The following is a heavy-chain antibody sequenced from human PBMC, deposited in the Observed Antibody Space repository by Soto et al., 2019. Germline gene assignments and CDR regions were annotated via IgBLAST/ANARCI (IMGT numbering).Heavy chain of an antibody. CDR2: IYYSGST. Sequence: QLQLQESGPGLVKPSETLSLTCTVSGGSISSSSYYWGWIRQPPGKGLEWIGSIYYSGSTYYNPSLKSRVTISVDTSKNQFPLKLSSVTAADTAVYYCARRRVVAGAYYFDYWGQGTLVTVSS. CDR1: GGSISSSSYY. J-gene: IGHJ4*02. CDR3: ARRRVVAGAYYFDY. V-gene: IGHV4-39*01. D-gene: IGHD6-19*01.